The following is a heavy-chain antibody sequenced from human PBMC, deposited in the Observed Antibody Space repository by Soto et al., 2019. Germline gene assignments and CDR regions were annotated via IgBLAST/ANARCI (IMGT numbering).Heavy chain of an antibody. J-gene: IGHJ4*02. CDR2: ISSSSSYI. Sequence: EVQLVESGGGLVKPGGSLRLSCAASGFTFSSYGMNWVRQAPGKGLEWVSSISSSSSYIYYADSVKGRFTISRDNAKNSLYLQMNSLRAEDTAVYYCARASTVTTSYWGQGTLVTVSS. CDR1: GFTFSSYG. CDR3: ARASTVTTSY. D-gene: IGHD4-17*01. V-gene: IGHV3-21*01.